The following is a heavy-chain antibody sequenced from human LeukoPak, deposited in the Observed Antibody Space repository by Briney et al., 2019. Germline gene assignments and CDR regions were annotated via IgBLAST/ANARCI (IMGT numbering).Heavy chain of an antibody. CDR3: AQEQRGGLSGNLGGLFATYYTYYYMDV. Sequence: ASVKVSCKASGYTFTIYNIHWVRQAPGQGLEWMEMINPSDGATTYAQRFQGRLTMTRDMSTTTVYMDLRSLRSEDTAVYFCAQEQRGGLSGNLGGLFATYYTYYYMDVWGRGTMVTVSS. CDR2: INPSDGAT. J-gene: IGHJ6*03. CDR1: GYTFTIYN. D-gene: IGHD3-16*01. V-gene: IGHV1-46*01.